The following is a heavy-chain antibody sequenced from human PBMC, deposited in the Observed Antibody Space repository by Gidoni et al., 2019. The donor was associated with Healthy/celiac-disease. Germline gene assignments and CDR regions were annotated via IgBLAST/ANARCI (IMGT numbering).Heavy chain of an antibody. Sequence: QGTLKESGPVLVKPTETLTLTSTVSGFLHSNARMGVSWIRQPPGKALEWLAHIFSNDEKSYSTYLKNRVTISKDTSNSQVVLTMTNMDAVDTATYYGARILTGTTSFQHWGQGTLVTVSS. D-gene: IGHD1-7*01. V-gene: IGHV2-26*01. CDR2: IFSNDEK. CDR1: GFLHSNARMG. CDR3: ARILTGTTSFQH. J-gene: IGHJ1*01.